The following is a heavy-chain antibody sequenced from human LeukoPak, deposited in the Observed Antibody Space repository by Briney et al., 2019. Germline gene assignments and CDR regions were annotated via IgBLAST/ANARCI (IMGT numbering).Heavy chain of an antibody. CDR3: ARDFNGTPDY. CDR2: MNPNSGNT. J-gene: IGHJ4*02. V-gene: IGHV1-8*03. D-gene: IGHD2/OR15-2a*01. CDR1: GYSFTAYY. Sequence: ASVKVSCKASGYSFTAYYMHWVRQATGQGLEWMGWMNPNSGNTGYAQKFQGRVTITRNTSISTAYMELSSLRSEDTAVYYCARDFNGTPDYWGQGTLVTVSS.